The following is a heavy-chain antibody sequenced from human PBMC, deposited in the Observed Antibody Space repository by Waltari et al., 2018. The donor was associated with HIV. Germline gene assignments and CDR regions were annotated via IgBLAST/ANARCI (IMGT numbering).Heavy chain of an antibody. D-gene: IGHD3-10*01. CDR1: GYSISSGYF. V-gene: IGHV4-38-2*02. CDR2: MFHNGST. Sequence: QVQLQESGPGLVKRSETLSLTCAVSGYSISSGYFWGWNRQPPGKALEWIGSMFHNGSTYYNPSLKSRVTISVDTSKNQFSLKLSSVTSADTAIYYCAREWGTLMVAWFDPWGQGTLVTVSS. CDR3: AREWGTLMVAWFDP. J-gene: IGHJ5*02.